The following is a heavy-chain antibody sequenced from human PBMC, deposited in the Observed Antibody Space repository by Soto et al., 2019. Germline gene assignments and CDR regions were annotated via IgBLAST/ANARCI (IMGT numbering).Heavy chain of an antibody. Sequence: ASVKVSCKTAGYTFSNYGITWVRQAPGQPLEWLGWISLYSDGTNYAQKFQGRVSMTTDTSTTTAYMELSSLRSDDTAVYYCARVVRGAEARFGAWGQGTLVTVYS. CDR3: ARVVRGAEARFGA. CDR2: ISLYSDGT. CDR1: GYTFSNYG. D-gene: IGHD2-2*01. J-gene: IGHJ5*02. V-gene: IGHV1-18*01.